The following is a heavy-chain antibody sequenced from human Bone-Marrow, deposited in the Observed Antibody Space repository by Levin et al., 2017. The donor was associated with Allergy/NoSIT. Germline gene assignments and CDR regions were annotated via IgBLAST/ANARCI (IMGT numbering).Heavy chain of an antibody. D-gene: IGHD5-12*01. CDR3: TRPGGGYSGYDWENYYGMDV. Sequence: GESLKISCAASGFTFSGSAMHWVRQASGKGLEWVGRIRSKANSYATAYAASVKGRFTISRDDSKNTAFLQMNSLKTEDTAVYYCTRPGGGYSGYDWENYYGMDVWGQGTTVTVSS. J-gene: IGHJ6*02. V-gene: IGHV3-73*01. CDR1: GFTFSGSA. CDR2: IRSKANSYAT.